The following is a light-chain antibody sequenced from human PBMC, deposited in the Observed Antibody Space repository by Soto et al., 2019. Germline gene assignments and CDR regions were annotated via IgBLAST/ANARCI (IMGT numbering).Light chain of an antibody. Sequence: EIVMTQSPATLSVSPGERATLSFRAIQSVSSNLAWYQQKPGQAPRLLIYGASTRATGIPARFSGSGSGTEFNLTISSLQSEDFGVYYCQQRSNWPRGSTFGQGTRLENK. J-gene: IGKJ5*01. CDR3: QQRSNWPRGST. CDR2: GAS. CDR1: QSVSSN. V-gene: IGKV3-15*01.